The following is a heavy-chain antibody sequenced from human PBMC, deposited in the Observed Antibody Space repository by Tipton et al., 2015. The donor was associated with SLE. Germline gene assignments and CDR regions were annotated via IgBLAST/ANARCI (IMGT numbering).Heavy chain of an antibody. J-gene: IGHJ5*02. CDR1: GGSISSYY. CDR2: IYYSGSP. V-gene: IGHV4-59*07. CDR3: SRGWWFDP. D-gene: IGHD6-19*01. Sequence: TLSLTCTVSGGSISSYYWSWIRQPPGKGLEWIGYIYYSGSPNYNPSLKSRVTISVDTSKNQFSLTLSSVTAADTAVYYCSRGWWFDPWGQGTLVTVSS.